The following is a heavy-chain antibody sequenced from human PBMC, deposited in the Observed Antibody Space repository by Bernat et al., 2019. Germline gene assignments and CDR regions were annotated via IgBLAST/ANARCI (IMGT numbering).Heavy chain of an antibody. CDR1: GGTFSSYA. CDR2: IIPIFGTA. Sequence: QVQLVQSGAEVKKPGCSVKVSCKASGGTFSSYAISWVRQAPGQGLEWMGGIIPIFGTANYAQKFQGRVTITADESTSTAYMELSSLRSEDTAVYYCARIPAPRGIAAAAPDYWGQGILVTASS. J-gene: IGHJ4*02. V-gene: IGHV1-69*01. D-gene: IGHD6-13*01. CDR3: ARIPAPRGIAAAAPDY.